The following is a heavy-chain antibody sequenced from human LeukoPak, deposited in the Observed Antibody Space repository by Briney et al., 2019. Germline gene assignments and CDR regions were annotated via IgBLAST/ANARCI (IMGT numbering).Heavy chain of an antibody. CDR2: IYPGDSDI. Sequence: GESLKISCKGSGYSFTSYWIGWVRQMPGKGLEWMGIIYPGDSDIRYSPSFQGQVTISADKSISTAHLQWSSLKASDTAIYYCARLRTDYGGPYFLDCWGQGTLVTVSS. V-gene: IGHV5-51*01. D-gene: IGHD4-23*01. J-gene: IGHJ4*02. CDR1: GYSFTSYW. CDR3: ARLRTDYGGPYFLDC.